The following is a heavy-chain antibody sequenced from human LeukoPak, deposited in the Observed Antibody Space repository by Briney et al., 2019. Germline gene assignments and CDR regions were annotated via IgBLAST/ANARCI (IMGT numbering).Heavy chain of an antibody. D-gene: IGHD2-8*01. V-gene: IGHV3-20*04. CDR2: INWNGGST. J-gene: IGHJ6*02. Sequence: GGSLRLSCAASGFTFYDYGMSWVRQAPGKGLEWVAGINWNGGSTGYADSVKGRFTIPRDNAKKSLYLQMNSLRAEDTALYYFARGMRDYYYYGMDVWGQGTTVTVSS. CDR1: GFTFYDYG. CDR3: ARGMRDYYYYGMDV.